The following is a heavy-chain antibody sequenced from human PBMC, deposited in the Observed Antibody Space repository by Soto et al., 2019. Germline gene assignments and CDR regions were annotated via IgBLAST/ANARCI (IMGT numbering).Heavy chain of an antibody. Sequence: GESLKISCKGSGYSFSNHLISWVRQMPGKGLEWMGRIYPSDSDTTYSPSIQGHVTISADKSISTAYLQWSSLKASDTAIYYCARHRAYCTGGTYYSGVRDAFDIWGQGTMVTVSS. D-gene: IGHD2-15*01. J-gene: IGHJ3*02. V-gene: IGHV5-10-1*01. CDR3: ARHRAYCTGGTYYSGVRDAFDI. CDR1: GYSFSNHL. CDR2: IYPSDSDT.